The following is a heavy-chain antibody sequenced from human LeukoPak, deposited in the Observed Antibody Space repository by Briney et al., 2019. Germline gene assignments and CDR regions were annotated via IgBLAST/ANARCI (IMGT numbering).Heavy chain of an antibody. V-gene: IGHV3-30*18. CDR1: GFTFSSYG. J-gene: IGHJ4*02. Sequence: GRSLRLSCAASGFTFSSYGMRWVRQAPGKGLEWVAVISYDGSNKYYADSVKGRFTISRDNSKNTLYLQMNSLRAEDTAVYYCAKDGKGIDYWGQGTLVTVSS. CDR2: ISYDGSNK. CDR3: AKDGKGIDY. D-gene: IGHD1-1*01.